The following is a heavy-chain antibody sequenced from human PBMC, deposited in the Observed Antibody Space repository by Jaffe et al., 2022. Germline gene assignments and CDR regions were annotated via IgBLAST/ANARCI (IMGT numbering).Heavy chain of an antibody. D-gene: IGHD4-17*01. CDR3: ARDYSSNYGEEENYFDY. Sequence: QVQLVQSGAEVKKPGASVKVSCKASGYTFTSYYMHWVRQAPGQGLEWMGIINPSGGSTSYAQKFQGRVTMTRDTSTSTVYMELSSLRSEDTAVYYCARDYSSNYGEEENYFDYWGQGTLVTVSS. J-gene: IGHJ4*02. V-gene: IGHV1-46*03. CDR1: GYTFTSYY. CDR2: INPSGGST.